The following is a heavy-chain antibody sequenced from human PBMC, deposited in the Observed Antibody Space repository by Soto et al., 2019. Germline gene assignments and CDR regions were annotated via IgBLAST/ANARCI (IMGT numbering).Heavy chain of an antibody. CDR2: IVVGSGNT. CDR3: AKESIAVAGNWFGIDY. J-gene: IGHJ4*02. D-gene: IGHD6-19*01. V-gene: IGHV1-58*01. Sequence: SVKVSCKASGFNFISSAVQWVRQARGQRPEWIGWIVVGSGNTKYAQKFQERVTITRDNSKNTLYLQMNSLRAEDTAVYYCAKESIAVAGNWFGIDYWGQGTLVTVSS. CDR1: GFNFISSA.